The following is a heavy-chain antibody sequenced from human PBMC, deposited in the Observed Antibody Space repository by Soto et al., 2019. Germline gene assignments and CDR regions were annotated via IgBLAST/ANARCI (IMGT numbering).Heavy chain of an antibody. V-gene: IGHV4-34*01. CDR2: INHSGST. CDR3: ARGTPNIAAAGSTPYYYYYYMDV. D-gene: IGHD6-13*01. CDR1: GGSFSGYY. Sequence: PSETLSLTCAVYGGSFSGYYWSWIRQPPGKGLEWIGEINHSGSTNYNPSLKSRVTISVDTSKNQFSLKLSSVTAADTAVYYCARGTPNIAAAGSTPYYYYYYMDVWGKGTTVTVSS. J-gene: IGHJ6*03.